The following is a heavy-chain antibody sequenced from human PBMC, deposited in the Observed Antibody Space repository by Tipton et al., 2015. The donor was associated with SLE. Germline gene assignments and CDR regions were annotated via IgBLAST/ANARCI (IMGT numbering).Heavy chain of an antibody. V-gene: IGHV3-23*01. CDR3: AKGWGSADY. J-gene: IGHJ4*02. D-gene: IGHD7-27*01. CDR2: ITSSGGGT. Sequence: GSLRLSCAASGFTFNTYAMTWVRQAPGKGLQWVSSITSSGGGTHYADSVKGRFTISRDNSKNTLYLQMNSLRPEDTAVCHCAKGWGSADYWGQGTLVTVSS. CDR1: GFTFNTYA.